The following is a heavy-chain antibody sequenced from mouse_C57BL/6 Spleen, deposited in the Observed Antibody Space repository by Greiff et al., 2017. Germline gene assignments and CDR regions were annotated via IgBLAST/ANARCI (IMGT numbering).Heavy chain of an antibody. CDR3: ARYIGYDYYAMDY. Sequence: EVKLVESGGGLVQPGGSLSLSCAASGFTFTDYYMSWVRQPPGKALEWLGFIRNKANGYTTEYSASVKGRFTISRDNSQSILYLQMNALRAEDSATYYCARYIGYDYYAMDYWGQGTSVTVSS. J-gene: IGHJ4*01. V-gene: IGHV7-3*01. CDR2: IRNKANGYTT. D-gene: IGHD3-2*02. CDR1: GFTFTDYY.